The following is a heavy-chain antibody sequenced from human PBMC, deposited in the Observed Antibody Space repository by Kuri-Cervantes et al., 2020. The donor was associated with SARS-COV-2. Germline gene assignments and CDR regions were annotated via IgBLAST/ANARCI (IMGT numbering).Heavy chain of an antibody. CDR3: ARGPQEAGAGPSQDGFDY. CDR2: ISAYNGNK. V-gene: IGHV1-18*04. Sequence: ASVKVSCKASGYNFITHGISWVRQAPGQELEWMGWISAYNGNKNYAQRVQDRVTLTTDTSTSTAYMELRSLRSDDTAVYYCARGPQEAGAGPSQDGFDYWGQGTLVTVSS. J-gene: IGHJ4*02. D-gene: IGHD6-19*01. CDR1: GYNFITHG.